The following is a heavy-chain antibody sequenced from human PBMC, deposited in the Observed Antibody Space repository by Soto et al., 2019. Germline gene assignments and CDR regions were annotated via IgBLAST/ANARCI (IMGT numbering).Heavy chain of an antibody. J-gene: IGHJ5*02. Sequence: QVQLVQSGAEVKKPGSSVKVSCKASGGTFSSYTISWVRQAPGQGLEWMGRIIPILGIANYAQKFQGRVTITAXXSXSXXYMELSSLRSEDTAVYYCAREIAAAGTPASNWFDPWGQGTLVTVSS. CDR1: GGTFSSYT. V-gene: IGHV1-69*08. CDR3: AREIAAAGTPASNWFDP. D-gene: IGHD6-13*01. CDR2: IIPILGIA.